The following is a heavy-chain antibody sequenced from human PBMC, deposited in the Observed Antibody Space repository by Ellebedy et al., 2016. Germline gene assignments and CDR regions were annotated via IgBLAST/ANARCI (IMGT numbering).Heavy chain of an antibody. V-gene: IGHV4-34*01. CDR2: VNHSGST. Sequence: GSLRLSXAASGFTFDDYGMSWIRQFPGKGLEWIGEVNHSGSTNYNPSLKSRVTISVDTSKNQFSLKLSSVTAADTAVYYCARWADAELDYWGQGTLVTVSS. CDR3: ARWADAELDY. J-gene: IGHJ4*02. CDR1: GFTFDDYG.